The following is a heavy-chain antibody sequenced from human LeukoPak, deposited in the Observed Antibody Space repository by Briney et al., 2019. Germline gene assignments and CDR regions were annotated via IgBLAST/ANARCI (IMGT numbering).Heavy chain of an antibody. CDR2: IYSAGNT. CDR1: GFTVSSNY. Sequence: PRGSPRLFCAASGFTVSSNYMSWVRQAPGKGLEWVSFIYSAGNTYYADFVKGRFTISRHTSKNTLYLQMNSLRAEDTVVYYCARASGYSGSRRGFDPWGQGTLVTDSS. CDR3: ARASGYSGSRRGFDP. V-gene: IGHV3-53*04. D-gene: IGHD5-12*01. J-gene: IGHJ5*02.